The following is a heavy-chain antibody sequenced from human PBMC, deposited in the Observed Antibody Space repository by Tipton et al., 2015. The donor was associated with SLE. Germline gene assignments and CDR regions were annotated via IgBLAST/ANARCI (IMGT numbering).Heavy chain of an antibody. D-gene: IGHD3/OR15-3a*01. CDR3: ARRHYDFYTFDI. J-gene: IGHJ3*02. CDR2: IHYSGTS. Sequence: TLSLTCAVYGDFMSQYYWAWIRQPPGKGLEWIGYIHYSGTSNYNPSLKNRVTVSSDTSKNQFSLRLTSVTAADTAVYYCARRHYDFYTFDIWGQGTMVTVSS. CDR1: GDFMSQYY. V-gene: IGHV4-59*12.